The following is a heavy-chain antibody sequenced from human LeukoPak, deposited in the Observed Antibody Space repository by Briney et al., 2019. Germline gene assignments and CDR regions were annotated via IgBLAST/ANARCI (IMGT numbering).Heavy chain of an antibody. J-gene: IGHJ4*02. CDR3: ARDGPYYDVLTGYPPFDY. D-gene: IGHD3-9*01. CDR2: ISISSYI. Sequence: GGSLRLSCAASGFTFSSYSMNWVRQAPGKGLEWVSSISISSYIYYADSVKGRFTISRDSSKNTLYLQMNSLRAEDTAVYYCARDGPYYDVLTGYPPFDYWGQGTLVTVSS. V-gene: IGHV3-21*01. CDR1: GFTFSSYS.